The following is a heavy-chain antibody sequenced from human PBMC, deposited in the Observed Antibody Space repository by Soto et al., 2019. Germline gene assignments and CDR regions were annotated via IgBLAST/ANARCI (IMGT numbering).Heavy chain of an antibody. D-gene: IGHD3-22*01. CDR1: GFTFSSYA. CDR2: ISGSGGST. V-gene: IGHV3-23*01. CDR3: AKADSSGYYPFNYYYGMDV. Sequence: GGSLRLSCAASGFTFSSYAMSWVRQAPGKGLEWVSAISGSGGSTYYADSVKGRFTISRDNSKNTLYLQMNSLRAEDTAVYYCAKADSSGYYPFNYYYGMDVWGQGTTVNVS. J-gene: IGHJ6*02.